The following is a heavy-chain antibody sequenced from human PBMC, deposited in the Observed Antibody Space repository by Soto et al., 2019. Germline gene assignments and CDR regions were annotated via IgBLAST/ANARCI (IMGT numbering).Heavy chain of an antibody. D-gene: IGHD2-2*01. J-gene: IGHJ5*02. V-gene: IGHV3-66*01. CDR2: IYSGGST. Sequence: VQLVESGGGVVQPGRSLRLSCAASGFTFSSYGMHWVRQAPGKGLEWVSVIYSGGSTYYADSVKGRFTISRDNSKNTLYLQMNSLRAEDTAVYYCAREYCSSTSCYGYNWFDPWGQGTLVTVSS. CDR3: AREYCSSTSCYGYNWFDP. CDR1: GFTFSSYG.